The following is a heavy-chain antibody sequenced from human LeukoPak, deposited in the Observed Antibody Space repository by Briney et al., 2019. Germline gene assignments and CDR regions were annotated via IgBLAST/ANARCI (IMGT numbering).Heavy chain of an antibody. CDR1: GFTFSSYA. Sequence: GGSLRLSCAASGFTFSSYAMSWVRQAPGKGLEWVSGISGSGGSTFYADSVKGRFTISRDNFKNTLYLQMNSLRAEDTAVYYCARDYGSGSYYKLGILFNYWGRGTLVTVSS. CDR3: ARDYGSGSYYKLGILFNY. CDR2: ISGSGGST. D-gene: IGHD3-10*01. V-gene: IGHV3-23*01. J-gene: IGHJ4*02.